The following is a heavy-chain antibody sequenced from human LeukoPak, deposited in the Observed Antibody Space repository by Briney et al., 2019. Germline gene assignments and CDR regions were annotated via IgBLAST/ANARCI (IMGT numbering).Heavy chain of an antibody. D-gene: IGHD5-12*01. V-gene: IGHV4-59*12. CDR3: ARVGQEYSGYASWY. CDR2: IDDSGST. J-gene: IGHJ4*02. Sequence: SETLSLTCTVFGDSITKKYWSWIRQPPGKRLEWIGFIDDSGSTTYNPSLQGRVTMSVDTSKNQFSLKLSSVTAADTAVYYCARVGQEYSGYASWYWGQGTLVTVSS. CDR1: GDSITKKY.